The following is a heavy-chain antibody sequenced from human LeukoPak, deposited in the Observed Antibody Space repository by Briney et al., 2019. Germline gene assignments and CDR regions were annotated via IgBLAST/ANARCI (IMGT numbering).Heavy chain of an antibody. CDR2: IYYTGAT. Sequence: SETLSLTCTVTGGSITSDSYYWSWIRQHPGKGLEWIGYIYYTGATDYSPSLKSRVIISLDTSKNQFSLNLSSVTAADTAVYYCSRDATYFYDRSGYYYPYDAFDIWGQGTMVTVSS. CDR3: SRDATYFYDRSGYYYPYDAFDI. D-gene: IGHD3-22*01. CDR1: GGSITSDSYY. J-gene: IGHJ3*02. V-gene: IGHV4-31*03.